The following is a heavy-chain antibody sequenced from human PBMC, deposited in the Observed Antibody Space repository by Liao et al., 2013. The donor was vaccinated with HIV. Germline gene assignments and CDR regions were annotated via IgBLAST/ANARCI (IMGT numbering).Heavy chain of an antibody. CDR3: ARSPWVDCGGDCYIYWHFDL. CDR2: INHSGST. CDR1: GASFSAYY. D-gene: IGHD2-21*01. Sequence: QVQLQQWGAGLVKPSETLSLTCAVSGASFSAYYWNWIRQPPGKGLEWIGEINHSGSTNYNPSLKSRVTISVDTSKNQFSLKLSSVTAADTAVYYCARSPWVDCGGDCYIYWHFDLWGRGTLVTVSS. J-gene: IGHJ2*01. V-gene: IGHV4-34*01.